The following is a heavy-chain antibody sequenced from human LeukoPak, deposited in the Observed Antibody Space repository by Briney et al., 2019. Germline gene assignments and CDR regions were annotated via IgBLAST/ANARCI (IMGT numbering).Heavy chain of an antibody. CDR2: IIPIFGTA. CDR3: AREMYMTSDY. CDR1: GGTFSSYA. J-gene: IGHJ4*02. V-gene: IGHV1-69*13. D-gene: IGHD4-11*01. Sequence: ASVKVSCKASGGTFSSYAISWVRQAPGQGLEWMGGIIPIFGTANYAQKFQGRVTITADESTSTAYMELRSLRSDDTAVYYCAREMYMTSDYWGQGTLVTVSS.